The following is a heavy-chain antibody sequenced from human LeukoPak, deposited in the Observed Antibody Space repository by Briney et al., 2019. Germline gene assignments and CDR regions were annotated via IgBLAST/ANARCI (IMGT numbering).Heavy chain of an antibody. CDR2: INPNSGGT. J-gene: IGHJ5*02. CDR1: GYTFTGYY. D-gene: IGHD2-2*02. V-gene: IGHV1-2*02. Sequence: ASVKVSCKASGYTFTGYYMHWVRQAPGQGFEWMGWINPNSGGTNYAQKLQGRVTMTRDTSISTAYMELSRLRSDDTAVYYCARDSGAGIVVVPAAIGTLRPYNWFDPWGQGTLVTVSS. CDR3: ARDSGAGIVVVPAAIGTLRPYNWFDP.